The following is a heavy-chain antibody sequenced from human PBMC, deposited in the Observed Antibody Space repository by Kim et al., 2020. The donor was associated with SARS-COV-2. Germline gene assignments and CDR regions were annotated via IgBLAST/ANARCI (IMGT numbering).Heavy chain of an antibody. D-gene: IGHD5-18*01. J-gene: IGHJ4*02. CDR1: GGSVSSSSYY. CDR2: IYFGGST. V-gene: IGHV4-39*01. Sequence: SETLSLTCTVSGGSVSSSSYYWGWIRQPPGKGLEWIGSIYFGGSTYYYPSLKSRVTISVDTSKNQFSLKLSSVTAADTAVYYCVAERSRYSYGPYFDYWGQGTLVTVSS. CDR3: VAERSRYSYGPYFDY.